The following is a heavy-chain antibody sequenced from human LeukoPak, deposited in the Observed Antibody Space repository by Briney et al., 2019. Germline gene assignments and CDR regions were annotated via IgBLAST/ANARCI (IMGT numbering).Heavy chain of an antibody. CDR1: GGSFSGYY. D-gene: IGHD2-2*01. CDR3: ASSTSFRPPRKYYYYMDV. V-gene: IGHV4-34*01. J-gene: IGHJ6*03. Sequence: SETLSLTCAVYGGSFSGYYWSWIRQPPGKGLEWIGEINHSGSTNYNPSLKSRVTISVDTSKNQFSLKLSSVTAADTAVYYCASSTSFRPPRKYYYYMDVWGKGTTVTVS. CDR2: INHSGST.